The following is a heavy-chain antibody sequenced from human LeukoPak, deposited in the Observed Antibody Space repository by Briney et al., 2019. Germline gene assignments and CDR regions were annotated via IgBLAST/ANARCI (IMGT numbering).Heavy chain of an antibody. CDR1: GFTFSSSG. J-gene: IGHJ5*02. D-gene: IGHD3-10*01. V-gene: IGHV3-23*01. CDR3: AKGYYGSGSYGWFDP. Sequence: PGGSLRLSCAASGFTFSSSGMIWVRQAPGKGLEWVSAISGSGGRTYHADSVKGRFTISRDNSKSTLYLQMSSLRAEDTAVYYCAKGYYGSGSYGWFDPWGQGTLVTVSS. CDR2: ISGSGGRT.